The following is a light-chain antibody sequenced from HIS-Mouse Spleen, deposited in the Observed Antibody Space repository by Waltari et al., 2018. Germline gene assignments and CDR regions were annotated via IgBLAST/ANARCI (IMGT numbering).Light chain of an antibody. V-gene: IGLV2-14*01. CDR3: SSYTSSSTPYV. CDR1: SSDVGGYNY. CDR2: EVR. Sequence: QSALTQPASVSGSPGQSITISCTGTSSDVGGYNYVSWYQQHPGKAPKLMIYEVRNRPSGVSNRVSGSKSGNTASLTISGLQAEDEADYYCSSYTSSSTPYVFGTGTKVTVL. J-gene: IGLJ1*01.